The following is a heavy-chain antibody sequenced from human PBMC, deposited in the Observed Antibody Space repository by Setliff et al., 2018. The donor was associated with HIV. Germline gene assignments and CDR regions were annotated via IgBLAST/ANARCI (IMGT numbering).Heavy chain of an antibody. J-gene: IGHJ3*02. CDR1: GFTFNNYA. V-gene: IGHV3-23*01. CDR3: AKVFAFGVDGFDI. Sequence: PGGSLRLSCAASGFTFNNYAMSWVRQAPGKGLEWVSTIGAAGYPTHYAESVKGRFTISKDNSQNALYLQMNSLTDEDTAVYYCAKVFAFGVDGFDIWGQGTMVTVSS. D-gene: IGHD3-10*01. CDR2: IGAAGYPT.